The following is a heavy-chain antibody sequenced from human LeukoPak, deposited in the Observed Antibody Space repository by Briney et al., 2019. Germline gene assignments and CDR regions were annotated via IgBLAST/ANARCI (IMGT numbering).Heavy chain of an antibody. Sequence: SETLSLTCTVSGVSISSGGYYWSWIRQHPGKGLEWIVYIYYSGSTYYNPSLKRRVTISVDTSKNQLSLKLSSVTAADTAVYYRARGEYSSSWYQGGYYYYGMDVWGQGTTVTVSS. CDR3: ARGEYSSSWYQGGYYYYGMDV. V-gene: IGHV4-31*03. CDR1: GVSISSGGYY. CDR2: IYYSGST. J-gene: IGHJ6*02. D-gene: IGHD6-13*01.